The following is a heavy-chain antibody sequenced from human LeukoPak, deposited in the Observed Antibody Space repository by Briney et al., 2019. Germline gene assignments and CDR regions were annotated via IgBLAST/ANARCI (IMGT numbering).Heavy chain of an antibody. CDR3: ARRLRTYFDY. Sequence: WETLSLTCAVSGGYISAYYWNWIRQPPGKGLEWIGYIFTGSTTYNPSLKSRVTISVDTSKYQFSLKLSSVTAADTAVYYCARRLRTYFDYWGQGSLVTVSS. J-gene: IGHJ4*02. CDR1: GGYISAYY. V-gene: IGHV4-4*09. CDR2: IFTGST.